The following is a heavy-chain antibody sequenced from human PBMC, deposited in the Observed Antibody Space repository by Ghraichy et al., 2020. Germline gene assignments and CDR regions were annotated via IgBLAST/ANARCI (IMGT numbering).Heavy chain of an antibody. V-gene: IGHV1-24*01. CDR1: GYTLTELS. Sequence: ASVKVSCKVSGYTLTELSMHWVRQAPGKGLEWMGGFDPEDGETIYAQKFQGRVTMTEDTSTDTAYMELSSLRSEDTAVYYCATALVGGDAFDIWGQGTMVTVSS. J-gene: IGHJ3*02. D-gene: IGHD2-15*01. CDR3: ATALVGGDAFDI. CDR2: FDPEDGET.